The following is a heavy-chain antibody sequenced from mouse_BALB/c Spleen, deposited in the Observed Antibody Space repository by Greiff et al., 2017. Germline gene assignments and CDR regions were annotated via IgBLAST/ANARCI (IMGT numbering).Heavy chain of an antibody. Sequence: EVQVVESGGGLLQPGGSRKLSCAASGFTFSSYALSWVRQTPEKRLEWVASTSSGGSTYYPDSVKGRFTISRDNARNILYLQMSSLRSEDTAMYYWARGGVRGGAMDDWGKGNAGTVAS. J-gene: IGHJ4*01. V-gene: IGHV5-6-5*01. D-gene: IGHD5-1*01. CDR1: GFTFSSYA. CDR2: TSSGGST. CDR3: ARGGVRGGAMDD.